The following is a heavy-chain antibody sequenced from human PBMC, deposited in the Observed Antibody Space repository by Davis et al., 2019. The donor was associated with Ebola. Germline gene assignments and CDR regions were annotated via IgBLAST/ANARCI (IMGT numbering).Heavy chain of an antibody. D-gene: IGHD2-2*01. CDR2: IYPGDSDT. CDR1: GYSFTSYW. CDR3: ARLGVYQLLYYYYMDV. J-gene: IGHJ6*03. Sequence: PGGSLRLPCKGSGYSFTSYWIGWVRQMPGKGLEWMGIIYPGDSDTRYSPSFQGQVTISADKSISTAYLQWSSLKASDTAMYYCARLGVYQLLYYYYMDVWGKGTTVTVSS. V-gene: IGHV5-51*01.